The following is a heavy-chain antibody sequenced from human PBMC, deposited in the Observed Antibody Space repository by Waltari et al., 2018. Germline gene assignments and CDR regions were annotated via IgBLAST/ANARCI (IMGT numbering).Heavy chain of an antibody. CDR2: LYPVDYDT. J-gene: IGHJ3*02. Sequence: VQLVQSGAEVTTPGESLKISCKGSGYSFTSYWIGWVRQRPGKGLEWMGILYPVDYDTRYSPSFQGQVTISADKSISTAYLQWSSLKASDTAMYYCARPGLMGWDDAFDIWGQGTMVTVSS. CDR1: GYSFTSYW. V-gene: IGHV5-51*03. CDR3: ARPGLMGWDDAFDI. D-gene: IGHD6-19*01.